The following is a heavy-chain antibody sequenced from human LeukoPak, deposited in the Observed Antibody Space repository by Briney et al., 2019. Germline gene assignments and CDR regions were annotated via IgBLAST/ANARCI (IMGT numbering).Heavy chain of an antibody. J-gene: IGHJ6*02. CDR3: AKDRRYNRGQYDTSDSSRRGLYYGMDV. CDR1: GFTFNSYG. Sequence: GGSLRLSCAASGFTFNSYGMHWVRQAPGKGLEWVAVISYDGSKKYYADSVKGRFTISRDNSENTLYLQVNSLRAEDTALYYCAKDRRYNRGQYDTSDSSRRGLYYGMDVWGQGTTVIVSS. V-gene: IGHV3-30*18. D-gene: IGHD5-24*01. CDR2: ISYDGSKK.